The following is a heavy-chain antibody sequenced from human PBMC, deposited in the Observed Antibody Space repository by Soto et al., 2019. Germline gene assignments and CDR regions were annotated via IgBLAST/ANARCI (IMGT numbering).Heavy chain of an antibody. CDR2: ISGSGANT. CDR3: AKDRGDSYYGAPTD. J-gene: IGHJ4*02. Sequence: EVQLLESGGGLVQPGGSLRLSCAASGFTFSSYAMTWVRQAPGKGLEWVSGISGSGANTDYADFVKGRFTISRDNSKNTLYLQINSLRADDTALYYCAKDRGDSYYGAPTDWGQGTLVSVSS. CDR1: GFTFSSYA. V-gene: IGHV3-23*01. D-gene: IGHD3-10*01.